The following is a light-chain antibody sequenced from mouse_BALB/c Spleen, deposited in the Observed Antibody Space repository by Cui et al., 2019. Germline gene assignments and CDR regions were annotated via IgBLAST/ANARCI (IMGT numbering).Light chain of an antibody. Sequence: QIVLTQSPAFMSASLGEEITLTCSASSSVSYMHWYQQKSGTSPKLLIYSTSNLASGVPSRFSGGGSGTFYSLTISSVEAEDAADYYCHQWSSYPWTFGGGTKLEIK. J-gene: IGKJ1*01. V-gene: IGKV4-80*01. CDR3: HQWSSYPWT. CDR1: SSVSY. CDR2: STS.